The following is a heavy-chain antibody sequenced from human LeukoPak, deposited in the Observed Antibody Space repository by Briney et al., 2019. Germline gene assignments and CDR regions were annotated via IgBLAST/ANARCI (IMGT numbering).Heavy chain of an antibody. CDR3: ARSLGISGLGYCSGGSCYC. V-gene: IGHV1-2*02. D-gene: IGHD2-15*01. Sequence: ASVKVSCKASGYTFTGHYMHWVRQAPGQGLEWMGRINPNSGGTNYAQKFQGRVTMTRDTSFSTAYMEVSRLRSDDTAVYYCARSLGISGLGYCSGGSCYCWGQGTLVTVSS. CDR2: INPNSGGT. J-gene: IGHJ4*02. CDR1: GYTFTGHY.